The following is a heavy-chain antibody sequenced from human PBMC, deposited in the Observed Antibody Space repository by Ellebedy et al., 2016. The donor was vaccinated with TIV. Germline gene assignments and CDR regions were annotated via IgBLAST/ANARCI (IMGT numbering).Heavy chain of an antibody. Sequence: SETLSLTXTVYGGSFSGYYWSWIRQTPGKGLEWIGEINHSGNTNYNPSLRSRVTISVVTSKNQFSLKLRSVTAADTAVYYCAGGSRPVYYDSWSGLTHNWFDPWGQGTLVTVSS. V-gene: IGHV4-34*01. CDR3: AGGSRPVYYDSWSGLTHNWFDP. D-gene: IGHD3-3*01. J-gene: IGHJ5*02. CDR1: GGSFSGYY. CDR2: INHSGNT.